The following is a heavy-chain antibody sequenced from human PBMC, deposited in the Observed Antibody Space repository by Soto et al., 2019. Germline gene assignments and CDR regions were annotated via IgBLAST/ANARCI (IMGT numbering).Heavy chain of an antibody. CDR2: IYSSGST. D-gene: IGHD3-3*01. Sequence: QVHLQESGPGLVKPSETLSLTCTVSGGAISTYYWTWIRQPAGKGLEWIGRIYSSGSTKYNPSLQSRVTMPLDTSNNQFSLRLTSVTAADTAVYYCARGQRFSDWFDPWGQGPLVTVSS. CDR1: GGAISTYY. CDR3: ARGQRFSDWFDP. J-gene: IGHJ5*02. V-gene: IGHV4-4*07.